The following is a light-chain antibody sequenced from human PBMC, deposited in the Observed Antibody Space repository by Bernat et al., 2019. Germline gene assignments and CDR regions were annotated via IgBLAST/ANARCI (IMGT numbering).Light chain of an antibody. Sequence: DIQMTQSPSSLSASVGDRVTITCRTSQTTSHYLNWYQQKPGKAPTLLIYGVSSLPSGVPSRFTGSGSGTAFTLTINNLQPEDFATYYCQSSNGAPREFTFGPGTRVDVK. CDR2: GVS. CDR1: QTTSHY. V-gene: IGKV1-39*01. CDR3: QSSNGAPREFT. J-gene: IGKJ3*01.